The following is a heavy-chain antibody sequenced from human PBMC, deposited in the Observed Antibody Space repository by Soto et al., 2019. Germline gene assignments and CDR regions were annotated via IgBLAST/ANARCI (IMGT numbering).Heavy chain of an antibody. CDR3: ARARVATIMDYYGMDV. CDR2: IIPIFGTA. J-gene: IGHJ6*02. Sequence: SVKVSCKASGGTFSSYAISWVRQAPGQGLEWMGGIIPIFGTANYAQKFRGRVTITADESTSTAYMELSSLRSEDTAVYYCARARVATIMDYYGMDVWGQGTTVTVSS. D-gene: IGHD5-12*01. V-gene: IGHV1-69*13. CDR1: GGTFSSYA.